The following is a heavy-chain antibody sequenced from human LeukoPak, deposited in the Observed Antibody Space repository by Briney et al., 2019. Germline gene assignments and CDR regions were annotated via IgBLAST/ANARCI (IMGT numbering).Heavy chain of an antibody. V-gene: IGHV1-18*01. D-gene: IGHD4-17*01. J-gene: IGHJ4*02. CDR3: PGEPATTTVTYPFFDY. CDR2: ISAYNGNT. CDR1: GYTFTSYG. Sequence: ASVKVSCKASGYTFTSYGISWVRQAPGQGLEWMGWISAYNGNTNYAQKLQGRVTMTTDTSTSTAYMELRSLRSDDTAVYYCPGEPATTTVTYPFFDYWGQGTLVTVSS.